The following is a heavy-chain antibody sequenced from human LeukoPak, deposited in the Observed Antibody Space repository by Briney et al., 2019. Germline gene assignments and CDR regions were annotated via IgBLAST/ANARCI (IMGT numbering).Heavy chain of an antibody. Sequence: GGSLRLSCVASEFTFSSHAMSWVRQAPGKGLEWVSTISNSGGNTYYAGSVKAWFSISRDNSKDTLYLQMDSLRVDDTAVYYCARYITGPNTAFDIWGQGTRVTVSS. V-gene: IGHV3-23*01. CDR1: EFTFSSHA. CDR3: ARYITGPNTAFDI. J-gene: IGHJ3*02. D-gene: IGHD1-1*01. CDR2: ISNSGGNT.